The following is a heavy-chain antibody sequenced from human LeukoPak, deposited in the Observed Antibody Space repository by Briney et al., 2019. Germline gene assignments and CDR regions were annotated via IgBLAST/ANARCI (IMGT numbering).Heavy chain of an antibody. V-gene: IGHV4-34*01. J-gene: IGHJ5*02. CDR1: GESFSGYH. CDR2: IKHRGST. Sequence: PPETLSLTCAVYGESFSGYHWRWLRQPPGKGPEGIGEIKHRGSTNYNPAPKSRVIISVDTSKNQFSLKLSSVTAADTAVYYCARGSGLLITIFGGGVWFDPWGQGTLATVSS. CDR3: ARGSGLLITIFGGGVWFDP. D-gene: IGHD3-3*01.